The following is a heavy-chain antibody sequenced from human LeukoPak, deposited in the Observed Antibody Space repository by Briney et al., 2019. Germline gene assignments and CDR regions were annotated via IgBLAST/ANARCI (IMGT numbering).Heavy chain of an antibody. J-gene: IGHJ4*02. CDR1: GYTFTSYD. V-gene: IGHV1-8*01. CDR2: MNPNSGDT. D-gene: IGHD5-18*01. Sequence: ASVKVSCKASGYTFTSYDINWVRQAPGQGLEWMGWMNPNSGDTGYPQKFQGRVTITADKSTSTAYMELSSLRSEDTAVYYCARESPYSYGSIWGQGTLVTVSS. CDR3: ARESPYSYGSI.